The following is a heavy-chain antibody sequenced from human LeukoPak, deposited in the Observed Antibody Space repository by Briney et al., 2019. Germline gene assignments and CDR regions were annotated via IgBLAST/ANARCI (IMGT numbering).Heavy chain of an antibody. CDR1: GFTFSSYS. V-gene: IGHV3-21*01. D-gene: IGHD6-19*01. Sequence: GGSLRLSCAASGFTFSSYSMNWVRQAPGKGLEWVSSISSSSSYIYYADSVKGRFTISRDNAKNSLYLQMNSLRAEDTAMYYCARDHIAVAGPFDYWGQGTLVTVSS. CDR3: ARDHIAVAGPFDY. CDR2: ISSSSSYI. J-gene: IGHJ4*02.